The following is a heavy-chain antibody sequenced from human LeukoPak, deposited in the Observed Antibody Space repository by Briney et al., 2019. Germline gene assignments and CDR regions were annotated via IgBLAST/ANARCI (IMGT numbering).Heavy chain of an antibody. CDR3: AKGGPTMAAYYYYYYGMDV. D-gene: IGHD5-24*01. Sequence: GGSLRLSCAASGFTFDDYAMHWVRQAPGKGLEWVSGISWNSGSIGYADSVKGRFTISRDNAKNSLYLQMNSLRAEDTALYYCAKGGPTMAAYYYYYYGMDVWGQGTTVTVSS. CDR1: GFTFDDYA. CDR2: ISWNSGSI. J-gene: IGHJ6*02. V-gene: IGHV3-9*01.